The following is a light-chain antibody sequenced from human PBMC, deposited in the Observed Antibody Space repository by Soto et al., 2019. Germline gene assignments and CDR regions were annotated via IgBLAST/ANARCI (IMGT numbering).Light chain of an antibody. CDR2: DDS. CDR1: NIGSKS. V-gene: IGLV3-21*02. J-gene: IGLJ1*01. CDR3: QVWDSSSDHPYV. Sequence: SYELTQPPSVSVAPEQTARITCGGTNIGSKSVQWYQQKPGQAPVLVVYDDSDRPSGIPERFSGSNSGNTATLTISRVEGGDESDYYCQVWDSSSDHPYVFGTGTKLTVL.